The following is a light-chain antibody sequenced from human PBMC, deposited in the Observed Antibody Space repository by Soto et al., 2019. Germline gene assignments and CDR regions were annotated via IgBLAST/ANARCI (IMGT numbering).Light chain of an antibody. CDR1: QSISSW. CDR3: QQRDSWPPT. J-gene: IGKJ1*01. CDR2: DAS. Sequence: IQMTQSPSTLSASVGDRVTITCRASQSISSWLAWYQQKPGKAPKLLIYDASSLESGVPSRFSGSGSGTEFTLTISSLQPDDFAVYYCQQRDSWPPTFGQGTKVDIK. V-gene: IGKV1-5*01.